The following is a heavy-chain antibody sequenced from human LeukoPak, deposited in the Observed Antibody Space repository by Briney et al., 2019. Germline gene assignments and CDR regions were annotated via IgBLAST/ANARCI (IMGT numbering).Heavy chain of an antibody. CDR2: IWYDGSNK. V-gene: IGHV3-33*01. Sequence: PGRSLRLSCAASGFTFSSYGMHWVRQAPGKGLEWVAVIWYDGSNKYYADSVKGRFTISRDNSKNTLYLQMNSLRAEDTAVYYCARDLYYNRVVVVPAVMGRGYYYYGMDVWGQGTTVTVSS. D-gene: IGHD2-2*01. CDR3: ARDLYYNRVVVVPAVMGRGYYYYGMDV. CDR1: GFTFSSYG. J-gene: IGHJ6*02.